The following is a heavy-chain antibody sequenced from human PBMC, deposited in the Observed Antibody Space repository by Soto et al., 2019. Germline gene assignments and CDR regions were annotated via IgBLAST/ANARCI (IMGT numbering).Heavy chain of an antibody. CDR3: ARDRGYSSGHPADV. Sequence: GGSLRLSCAASGFTFSTYAMHWVRKAPGKGLEYVSAISSNGGSTYYGNSVKGRFTISRDNSKNTLYLQMGSLRDDDMAVYYCARDRGYSSGHPADVWGQGTTVTVSS. J-gene: IGHJ6*02. V-gene: IGHV3-64*01. CDR2: ISSNGGST. D-gene: IGHD6-19*01. CDR1: GFTFSTYA.